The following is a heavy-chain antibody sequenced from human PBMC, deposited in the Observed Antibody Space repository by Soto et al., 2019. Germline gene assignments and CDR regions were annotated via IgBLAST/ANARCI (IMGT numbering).Heavy chain of an antibody. CDR3: VRDWQLSP. CDR1: GYTLTNYG. CDR2: ISGHNGNT. Sequence: QVQLVQSGEEVKKTGASVKVSCRASGYTLTNYGISWVRQAPGQGLFWMGWISGHNGNTLYAQNVQCRLTLTIDTSTNTAYMELMSLKIDDTAMYYCVRDWQLSPWGQGTLVTVSS. D-gene: IGHD1-1*01. J-gene: IGHJ5*02. V-gene: IGHV1-18*01.